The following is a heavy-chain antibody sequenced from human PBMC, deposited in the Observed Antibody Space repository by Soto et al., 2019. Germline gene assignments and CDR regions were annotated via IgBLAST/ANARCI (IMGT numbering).Heavy chain of an antibody. D-gene: IGHD3-3*01. J-gene: IGHJ4*02. CDR2: IYYSGST. Sequence: NPSETLSLTCTVSGGSISSYYWSWIRQPPGKGLEWIGYIYYSGSTNYNPSLKSRVTISVDTSKNQFSLKLSSVTAADTAVYYCARHGPYDFWSGRRSEYYFDYWGQGTLVTVSS. V-gene: IGHV4-59*08. CDR3: ARHGPYDFWSGRRSEYYFDY. CDR1: GGSISSYY.